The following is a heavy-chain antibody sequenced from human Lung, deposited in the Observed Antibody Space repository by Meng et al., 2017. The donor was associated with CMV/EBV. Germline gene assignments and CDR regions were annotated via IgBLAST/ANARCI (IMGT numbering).Heavy chain of an antibody. CDR2: ISNSGTTI. D-gene: IGHD3-10*02. V-gene: IGHV3-11*01. CDR1: GFTFSDYY. Sequence: SXKISXAASGFTFSDYYMSWIRQAPGKGLEWFSYISNSGTTIYYTDPVKGRFTISRDNAENSLYLQMNSLRVEDTAVYYCARARDRSVPGRFDPWGQGTXVTVSS. J-gene: IGHJ5*02. CDR3: ARARDRSVPGRFDP.